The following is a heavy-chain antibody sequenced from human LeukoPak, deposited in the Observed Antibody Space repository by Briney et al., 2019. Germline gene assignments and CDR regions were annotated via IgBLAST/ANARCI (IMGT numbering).Heavy chain of an antibody. CDR1: GDSVSSNSAA. Sequence: PSQTLSLTCAISGDSVSSNSAAWNWIRQSPSRGLEWLGRTYYRSKWYNDYAVSVKSRITINPDTSKNQFSLQLNSVTPEDTAVYYCARARDYYDSSGYFPHDAFDIWGQGTMVTVSS. CDR2: TYYRSKWYN. D-gene: IGHD3-22*01. CDR3: ARARDYYDSSGYFPHDAFDI. V-gene: IGHV6-1*01. J-gene: IGHJ3*02.